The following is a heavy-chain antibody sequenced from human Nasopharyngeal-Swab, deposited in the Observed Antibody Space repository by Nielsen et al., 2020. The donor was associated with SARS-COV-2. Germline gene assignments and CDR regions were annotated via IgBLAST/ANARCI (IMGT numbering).Heavy chain of an antibody. CDR3: ASERGSRLGEGTFDY. V-gene: IGHV3-21*01. CDR1: GFTFSSYS. Sequence: GESLKISCAASGFTFSSYSMNWVRQAPGKGLEWVSSISSSSSYIYYADSVKGRFTISRDNAKNSLYLQMNSLRAEDTAVYYCASERGSRLGEGTFDYWGQGTLVTVSS. J-gene: IGHJ4*02. D-gene: IGHD3-16*01. CDR2: ISSSSSYI.